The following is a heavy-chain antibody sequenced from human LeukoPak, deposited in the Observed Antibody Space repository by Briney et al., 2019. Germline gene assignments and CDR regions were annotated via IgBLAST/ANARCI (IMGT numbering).Heavy chain of an antibody. Sequence: PSETLSLTCTVSGGSISRYYWSWIRQPPGKGLEWIGYIYHSGSTNYNPSLKSRVTMSVDTSKNQFSLKLSSVTAADTAVYYCAAYCGTSTCSGEGLDYWGQGTLVTVSS. D-gene: IGHD2-21*01. CDR3: AAYCGTSTCSGEGLDY. J-gene: IGHJ4*02. V-gene: IGHV4-59*01. CDR2: IYHSGST. CDR1: GGSISRYY.